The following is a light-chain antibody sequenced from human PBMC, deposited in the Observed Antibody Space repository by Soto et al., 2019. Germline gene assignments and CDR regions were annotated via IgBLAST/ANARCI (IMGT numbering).Light chain of an antibody. V-gene: IGLV1-40*01. CDR2: GNN. Sequence: QSVLTQPPSVSGAPGQRVTISCTGSSSNFGARYAVQWYQQLPGTAPKLLIYGNNNRPSGVPDRFSGSKSGTSASLAITGFQAEDEADYYCQSYDTSLRRYVFGAGTKVTVL. CDR1: SSNFGARYA. J-gene: IGLJ1*01. CDR3: QSYDTSLRRYV.